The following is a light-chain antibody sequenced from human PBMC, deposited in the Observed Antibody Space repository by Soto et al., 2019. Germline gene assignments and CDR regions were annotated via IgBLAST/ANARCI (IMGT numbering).Light chain of an antibody. CDR3: RSYRRGSTHV. J-gene: IGLJ1*01. V-gene: IGLV2-14*01. CDR2: DVT. CDR1: SSDVGGYNY. Sequence: QAVLTQPASESGSPGQSITASCTGTSSDVGGYNYVSWYQQHPGKAPRLMIYDVTNRPSGVSNRFSGSKSGNTASLTISGLQSEDEADYDCRSYRRGSTHVFGAGTKVAVL.